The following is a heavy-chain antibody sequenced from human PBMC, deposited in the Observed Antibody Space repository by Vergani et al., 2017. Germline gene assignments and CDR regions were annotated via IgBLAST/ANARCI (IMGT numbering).Heavy chain of an antibody. Sequence: EVQLVETGGGLIQPGGSLRLSCAASGFTVSSNEMSWVRQAPGKGLEWVSSISGGSTYYADSRKGRFTISRDNSKNTLHLQMNSLRAEDTAVYYCARDRGDWRYSRYFYNYYMDVWGKGTTVTVSS. V-gene: IGHV3-38-3*01. CDR3: ARDRGDWRYSRYFYNYYMDV. J-gene: IGHJ6*03. CDR2: ISGGST. CDR1: GFTVSSNE. D-gene: IGHD2-8*02.